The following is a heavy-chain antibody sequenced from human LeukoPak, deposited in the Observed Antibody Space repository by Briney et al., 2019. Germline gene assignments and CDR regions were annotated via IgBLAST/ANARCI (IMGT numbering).Heavy chain of an antibody. CDR2: ISGSGGST. CDR3: VRTVFKNGHY. CDR1: GFTFSSYA. D-gene: IGHD4-11*01. Sequence: GGSLRLSCAASGFTFSSYAMSWVRQAPGKGLEWVSAISGSGGSTYYADSAKGRFTISRDNSKNTLYLQMNSLRAEDTAVYYCVRTVFKNGHYWGQGTLVTVSS. V-gene: IGHV3-23*01. J-gene: IGHJ4*02.